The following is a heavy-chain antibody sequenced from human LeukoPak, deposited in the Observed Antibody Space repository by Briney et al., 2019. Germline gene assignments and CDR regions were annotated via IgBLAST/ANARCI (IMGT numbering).Heavy chain of an antibody. Sequence: AETLSLTFTFSGGSISSYYWSWIRQPPGKGLEWIGDIYYSGSTNYNTSLKSRVTISVATSKNQSSLKLSSVTAADTAVYYFARLTVVGSGSWFDPWGQGTLVTVSS. CDR2: IYYSGST. CDR3: ARLTVVGSGSWFDP. CDR1: GGSISSYY. D-gene: IGHD4-23*01. J-gene: IGHJ5*02. V-gene: IGHV4-59*01.